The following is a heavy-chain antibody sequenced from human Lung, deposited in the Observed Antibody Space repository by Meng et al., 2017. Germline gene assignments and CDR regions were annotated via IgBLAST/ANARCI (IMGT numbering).Heavy chain of an antibody. CDR1: GGSFSDYS. Sequence: HGRLQTWGAGHLKPSETLSLTCVVSGGSFSDYSWSWIRQPPGKGLEWIGEINHSGSTNYNPSLESRATISVDTSQNNLSLKLSSVTAADSAVYYCARGPTTMAHDFDYWGQGTLVTVSS. CDR3: ARGPTTMAHDFDY. D-gene: IGHD4-11*01. J-gene: IGHJ4*02. V-gene: IGHV4-34*01. CDR2: INHSGST.